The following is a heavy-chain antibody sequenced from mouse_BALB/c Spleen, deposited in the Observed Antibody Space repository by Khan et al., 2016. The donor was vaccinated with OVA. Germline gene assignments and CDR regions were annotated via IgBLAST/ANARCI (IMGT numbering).Heavy chain of an antibody. CDR1: GYSFTTYW. CDR2: INPSTGYT. D-gene: IGHD2-1*01. V-gene: IGHV1-7*01. CDR3: TRGRVYGIFAY. J-gene: IGHJ3*01. Sequence: QVQLKQSGAELAKPGASVKMSCKASGYSFTTYWMHWVKQRPGQGLEWIAYINPSTGYTEYNQKFKDKATLTADESSSTAHMQLNSLTSEDSAIYYCTRGRVYGIFAYWGQGTLVTVSA.